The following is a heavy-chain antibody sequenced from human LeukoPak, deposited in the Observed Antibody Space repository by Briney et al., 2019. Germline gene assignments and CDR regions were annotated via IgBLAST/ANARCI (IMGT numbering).Heavy chain of an antibody. CDR2: IFYSGST. J-gene: IGHJ4*02. CDR3: ARTILTQRWLLYDY. V-gene: IGHV4-39*07. CDR1: GGSISTSSYY. D-gene: IGHD5-24*01. Sequence: SETLSLTCTVSGGSISTSSYYWGWVRQPPGKGLEWIGNIFYSGSTYYSPSLKSRVTISLDTSRNQFSLKLSSVTAADTAVYYCARTILTQRWLLYDYWGQGTLVTVSS.